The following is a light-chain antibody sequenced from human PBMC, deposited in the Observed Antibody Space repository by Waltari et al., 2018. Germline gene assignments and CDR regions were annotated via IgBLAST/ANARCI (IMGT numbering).Light chain of an antibody. CDR1: APNIANNL. J-gene: IGLJ3*02. Sequence: QSVLPHPPPVPGPPGTRAPTSCSGTAPNIANNLVNGYQQCPGKAPKLLIYRSDQRPSGAPDRFSGSKSGTSASLAISGLQSEDEADYYCAAWDDSLNGRWVFGGGTKVTVL. V-gene: IGLV1-44*01. CDR2: RSD. CDR3: AAWDDSLNGRWV.